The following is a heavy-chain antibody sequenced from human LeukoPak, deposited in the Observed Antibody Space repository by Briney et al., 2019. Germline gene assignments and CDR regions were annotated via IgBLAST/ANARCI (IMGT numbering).Heavy chain of an antibody. D-gene: IGHD2-15*01. Sequence: SQTLSLTCTVSGGSISSGSYYWSWIRQPAGKGLEWIGRIYTSGSTNYNPSLKSRVTISVDTSKNQFSLKLSSVTAADTGVYYCARGATLQSSSGGSCYWSWFDPWGQGTLVTVSS. CDR2: IYTSGST. J-gene: IGHJ5*02. V-gene: IGHV4-61*02. CDR1: GGSISSGSYY. CDR3: ARGATLQSSSGGSCYWSWFDP.